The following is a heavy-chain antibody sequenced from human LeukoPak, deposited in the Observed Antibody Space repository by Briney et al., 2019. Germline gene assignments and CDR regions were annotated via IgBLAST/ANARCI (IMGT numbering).Heavy chain of an antibody. V-gene: IGHV1-2*02. J-gene: IGHJ6*02. CDR2: INPNSGGT. CDR1: GYTFTDYY. CDR3: ARDLIYSSSLTPLYYYYGMDV. D-gene: IGHD6-13*01. Sequence: ASVTVSFKASGYTFTDYYMHWVGQAPGQGVEGMGWINPNSGGTKYAQKFQGRVTINRERYIRTAYMDLSRLRSDDTAVYYCARDLIYSSSLTPLYYYYGMDVWGQGTTVIVSS.